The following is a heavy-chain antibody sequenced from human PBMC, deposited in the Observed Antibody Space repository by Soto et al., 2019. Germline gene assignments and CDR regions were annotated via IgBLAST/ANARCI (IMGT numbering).Heavy chain of an antibody. J-gene: IGHJ4*02. D-gene: IGHD2-2*01. Sequence: EVQLVESGGGLVQPGGSLRVSCAASGFTFSDHHMDWVRRAPGKGLEWVARTRNKAHSYTSEYAASVKGRFTISRDDSNNSLSLLISSLKTEDTAVYYCVRERCSSIDCTRGVFDYWGQGTLVTVSS. CDR3: VRERCSSIDCTRGVFDY. V-gene: IGHV3-72*01. CDR1: GFTFSDHH. CDR2: TRNKAHSYTS.